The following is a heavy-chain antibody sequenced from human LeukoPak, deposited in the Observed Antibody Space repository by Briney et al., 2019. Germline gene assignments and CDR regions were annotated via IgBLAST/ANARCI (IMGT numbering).Heavy chain of an antibody. J-gene: IGHJ1*01. CDR3: ARDQATGYGPGQH. Sequence: SVKVSCKASGGTFSSYAISWVRQAPGQGLEWMGRIIPILGIANYAQKFQGRVTITADKSTSTAYMELSSLRSENTAVYYCARDQATGYGPGQHWGQGTLVTVSS. CDR2: IIPILGIA. CDR1: GGTFSSYA. V-gene: IGHV1-69*04. D-gene: IGHD4-17*01.